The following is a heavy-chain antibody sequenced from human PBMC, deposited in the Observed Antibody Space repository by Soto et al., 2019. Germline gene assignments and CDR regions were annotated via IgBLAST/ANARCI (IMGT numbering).Heavy chain of an antibody. CDR3: ARERREEIHDGYDIDY. CDR1: GGPFSDFH. D-gene: IGHD5-12*01. CDR2: INHGGAT. V-gene: IGHV4-34*01. J-gene: IGHJ4*02. Sequence: SETLSLTCAVYGGPFSDFHWTWIRQPPGKGLEWIGEINHGGATNYNPSLKSRVTISIDTSKNQFSLKVTSMTAADTAVYYCARERREEIHDGYDIDYWGQGTLVTVS.